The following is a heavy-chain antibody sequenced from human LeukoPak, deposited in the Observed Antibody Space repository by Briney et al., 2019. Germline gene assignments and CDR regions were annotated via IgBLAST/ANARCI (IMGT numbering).Heavy chain of an antibody. CDR1: GVSFINYY. CDR3: SRHSNYGSGSYYRYWFDH. Sequence: PSETLSLTCTVSGVSFINYYWSWIRQPPGKGLEWIGYIYYSGSNKYNPSFKSRVTISVDTSKNQFLLKLSSVTAADATALYYSRHSNYGSGSYYRYWFDHWGQGTLVTVSS. V-gene: IGHV4-59*08. CDR2: IYYSGSN. D-gene: IGHD3-10*01. J-gene: IGHJ5*02.